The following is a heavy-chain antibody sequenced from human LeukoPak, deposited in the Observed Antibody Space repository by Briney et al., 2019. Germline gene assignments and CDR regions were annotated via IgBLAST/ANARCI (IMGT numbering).Heavy chain of an antibody. CDR3: ARGHVPGSDRHWDY. Sequence: QPGGSLRLSCAASGLTFSSHWMQWVRQAPGKGLVWVSRIISDGSSTSYADSVKGRFTISRDNAKNTLYLQMNSLRDEDTAVYYCARGHVPGSDRHWDYWGQGILVTVSS. V-gene: IGHV3-74*01. CDR2: IISDGSST. D-gene: IGHD3-10*01. CDR1: GLTFSSHW. J-gene: IGHJ4*02.